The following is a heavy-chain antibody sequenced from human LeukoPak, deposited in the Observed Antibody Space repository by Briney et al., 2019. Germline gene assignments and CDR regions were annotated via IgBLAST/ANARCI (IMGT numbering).Heavy chain of an antibody. CDR1: GDSINNYY. V-gene: IGHV4-59*01. CDR3: ARDQLSYGYPYWYFDL. J-gene: IGHJ2*01. CDR2: MHYSGST. Sequence: SETLSLTCTVSGDSINNYYWTWIRQPPGKGLEYIGHMHYSGSTNYNPSLKSRVTISVDTSKNQFSLKLSSVTAADTAVYYCARDQLSYGYPYWYFDLWGRGTLVTVSS. D-gene: IGHD5-18*01.